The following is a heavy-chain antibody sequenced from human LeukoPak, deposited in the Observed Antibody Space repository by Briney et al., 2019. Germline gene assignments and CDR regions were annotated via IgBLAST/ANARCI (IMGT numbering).Heavy chain of an antibody. D-gene: IGHD6-13*01. CDR1: GASISSGSFC. CDR2: SYSSGSY. J-gene: IGHJ4*02. CDR3: ARAYSPTDYFDY. Sequence: SETLSLTCTVSGASISSGSFCWNWIRQPAGKGLEWVGRSYSSGSYNYNPSLKSRVTISVDTSKNQFSLKLTSVTATDTAVYYCARAYSPTDYFDYWGQGTLVTVSS. V-gene: IGHV4-61*02.